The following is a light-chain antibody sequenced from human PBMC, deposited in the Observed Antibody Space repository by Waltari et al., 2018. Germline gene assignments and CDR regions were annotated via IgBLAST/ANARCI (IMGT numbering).Light chain of an antibody. CDR1: QDINRW. V-gene: IGKV1D-12*01. J-gene: IGKJ5*01. Sequence: DIQMTQSPSSVSASVGDRVSITCRASQDINRWLAWYQQKPGKAPKLLIYAASTLQPWVPSRFSGSGSGTDYTLAINGLQPEDFAIYYCQQADTFPLTFGQGTRLEIE. CDR2: AAS. CDR3: QQADTFPLT.